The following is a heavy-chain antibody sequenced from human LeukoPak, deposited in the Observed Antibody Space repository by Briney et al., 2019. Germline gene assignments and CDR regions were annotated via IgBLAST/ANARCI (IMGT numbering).Heavy chain of an antibody. D-gene: IGHD2-2*01. CDR3: AKDAGYQLLHRFDP. CDR2: ISWNSGSI. V-gene: IGHV3-9*01. CDR1: GFTFEYHV. J-gene: IGHJ5*02. Sequence: PGRSLRLSCAASGFTFEYHVMHWLRQAPGKVLEWGSGISWNSGSIGYADSVKGRFTISRDNAKNSLYLQMNSLRAEDTALYYCAKDAGYQLLHRFDPWGQGTLVTVSS.